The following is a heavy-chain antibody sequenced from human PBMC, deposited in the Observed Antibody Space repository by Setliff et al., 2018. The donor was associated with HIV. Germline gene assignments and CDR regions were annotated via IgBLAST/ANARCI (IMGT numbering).Heavy chain of an antibody. Sequence: SETLSLTCTVSGGSISTYYWSWIRQPPGKGLEWIGSIYYTGSTNYNPSLKSRVTISLDTSKNQFSLKLSSVTAADTAVYYCASPASGGSSGQYHYWGQGTLVTVSS. V-gene: IGHV4-59*08. J-gene: IGHJ4*02. D-gene: IGHD6-19*01. CDR3: ASPASGGSSGQYHY. CDR2: IYYTGST. CDR1: GGSISTYY.